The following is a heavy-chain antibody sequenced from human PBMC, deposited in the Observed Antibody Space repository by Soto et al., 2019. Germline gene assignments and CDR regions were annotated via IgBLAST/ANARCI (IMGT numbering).Heavy chain of an antibody. CDR3: AKSGTTREFDV. J-gene: IGHJ4*02. D-gene: IGHD1-26*01. V-gene: IGHV3-23*01. Sequence: PGGSLRLSCAASGFTFNSYIMSWVRQAPGKGLEWVSSISDSGDTTDYAESMKGRVTISRDNSYNTLYLQMISLRAEDTAVYYCAKSGTTREFDVWGQGTMVTVSS. CDR2: ISDSGDTT. CDR1: GFTFNSYI.